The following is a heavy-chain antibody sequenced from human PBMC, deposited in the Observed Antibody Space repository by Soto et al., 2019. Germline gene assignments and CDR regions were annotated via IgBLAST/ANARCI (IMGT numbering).Heavy chain of an antibody. Sequence: PGASLKISCKGSGYSFTSYWIGWVRQMPGKGLEWMGRIDPSDSYTNYSPSFQGHVTISADKSISTAYLQWSSLKASDTAMYYCASSPRGYCSSTSCRELGNYYGMDVWGQGTTVTVSS. D-gene: IGHD2-2*01. CDR2: IDPSDSYT. CDR1: GYSFTSYW. V-gene: IGHV5-10-1*01. CDR3: ASSPRGYCSSTSCRELGNYYGMDV. J-gene: IGHJ6*02.